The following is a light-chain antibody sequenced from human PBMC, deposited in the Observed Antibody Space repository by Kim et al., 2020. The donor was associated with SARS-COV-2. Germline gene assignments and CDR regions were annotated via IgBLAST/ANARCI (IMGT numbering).Light chain of an antibody. CDR1: NT. J-gene: IGLJ3*02. CDR3: GAWDDRLNGAV. CDR2: SNT. Sequence: NTVNWYQQVPGTAPKLLIHSNTQRPSGVPDRFSGSKSGTSASLAISGLQSEDEADYYCGAWDDRLNGAVFGGGTKVTVL. V-gene: IGLV1-44*01.